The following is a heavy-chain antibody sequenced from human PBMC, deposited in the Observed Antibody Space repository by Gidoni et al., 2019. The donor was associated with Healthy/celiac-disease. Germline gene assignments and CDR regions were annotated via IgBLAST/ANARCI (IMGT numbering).Heavy chain of an antibody. CDR3: TRRRDDNYYYYGMDV. Sequence: AYAASVKGRFTISRDDSKNTAYLQMNSLKTEDTAVYYCTRRRDDNYYYYGMDVWGQGTTVTVSS. D-gene: IGHD1-1*01. J-gene: IGHJ6*02. V-gene: IGHV3-73*01.